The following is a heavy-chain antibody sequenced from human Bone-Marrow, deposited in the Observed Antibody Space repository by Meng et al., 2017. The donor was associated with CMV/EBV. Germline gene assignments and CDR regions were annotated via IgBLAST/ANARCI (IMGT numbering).Heavy chain of an antibody. D-gene: IGHD3-10*01. Sequence: ASVKVSCKASGYTFTSYGISWVRQAPGQGLEWMGWISAYNGNTNYAQKLQGRVTMTTDTSTSTAYMELRSLRSDDTAVYYCARDSPYLHYYGSGRPYNWFDPWGQGTRVTGSS. CDR3: ARDSPYLHYYGSGRPYNWFDP. V-gene: IGHV1-18*01. J-gene: IGHJ5*02. CDR1: GYTFTSYG. CDR2: ISAYNGNT.